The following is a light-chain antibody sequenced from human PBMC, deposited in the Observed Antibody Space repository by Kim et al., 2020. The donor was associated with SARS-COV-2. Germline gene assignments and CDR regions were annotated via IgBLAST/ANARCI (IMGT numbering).Light chain of an antibody. CDR1: QLGDKF. J-gene: IGLJ2*01. V-gene: IGLV3-1*01. CDR2: QDK. CDR3: QAWDTTVV. Sequence: VSEAPEQQASITCSGDQLGDKFVCWYQKRPGQAPVLVIYQDKNRPSGIPERFSGSNSGNTATLTISGTQAMDEADYYCQAWDTTVVFGGGTQLTVL.